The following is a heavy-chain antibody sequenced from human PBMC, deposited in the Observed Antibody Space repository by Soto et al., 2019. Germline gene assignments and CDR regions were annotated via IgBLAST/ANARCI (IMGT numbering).Heavy chain of an antibody. CDR1: GGTFSSYT. Sequence: QVQLVQSGAEVKKPGSSVKVSCKASGGTFSSYTISWVRQAPGQGLEWMGRIIPILGIANYAQKFQGRVTITADKSTSRADMERSSLRSEDKAVYYCARVEARSGYSLWYFDYWGQGTLVTVSS. J-gene: IGHJ4*02. V-gene: IGHV1-69*02. CDR3: ARVEARSGYSLWYFDY. CDR2: IIPILGIA. D-gene: IGHD3-22*01.